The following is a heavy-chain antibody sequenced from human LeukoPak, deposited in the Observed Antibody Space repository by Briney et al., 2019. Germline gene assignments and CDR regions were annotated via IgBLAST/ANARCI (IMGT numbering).Heavy chain of an antibody. Sequence: PSETLSLTCTVSGGSISSYYWSWIRQPPGKGLEWIGYIYYSGSTYYNPSLKSRVTISVDTSKNQFSLKLSSVTAADTAVYYCARDSGRDAFDIWGQGTMVTVSS. CDR2: IYYSGST. V-gene: IGHV4-59*01. J-gene: IGHJ3*02. CDR1: GGSISSYY. CDR3: ARDSGRDAFDI. D-gene: IGHD3-10*01.